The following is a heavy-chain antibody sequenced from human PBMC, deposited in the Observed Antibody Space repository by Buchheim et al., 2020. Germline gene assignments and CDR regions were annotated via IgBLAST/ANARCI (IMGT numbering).Heavy chain of an antibody. J-gene: IGHJ6*02. V-gene: IGHV3-7*01. CDR1: GFTFSSYW. CDR2: IKQDGSEK. D-gene: IGHD4-17*01. Sequence: EVQLVESGGGLVQPGGSLRLSCAASGFTFSSYWMSWVRQAPGKGLEWVANIKQDGSEKYYVDSVKGRFTISRDNAKNSLYLQMNSLRAEDTAVYYCAKEEVDGDYYYYYYGMDVWGQGTT. CDR3: AKEEVDGDYYYYYYGMDV.